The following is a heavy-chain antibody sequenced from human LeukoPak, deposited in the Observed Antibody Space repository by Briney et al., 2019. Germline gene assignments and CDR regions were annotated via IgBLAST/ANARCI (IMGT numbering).Heavy chain of an antibody. CDR2: ISSSSSYI. D-gene: IGHD1-26*01. CDR1: GFTFSSYS. V-gene: IGHV3-21*01. J-gene: IGHJ3*02. Sequence: GGSLRLSCAASGFTFSSYSMNWVRQAPGKGLEWVSSISSSSSYIYYTDSVKGRFTISRDNAKNSLYLQMNSLRAEDTAVYYCARGGSYYDDAFDIWGQGTMVTVSS. CDR3: ARGGSYYDDAFDI.